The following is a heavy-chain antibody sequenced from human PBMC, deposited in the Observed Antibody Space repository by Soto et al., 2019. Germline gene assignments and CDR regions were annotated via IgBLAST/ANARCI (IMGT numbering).Heavy chain of an antibody. CDR1: GFTFSIYA. J-gene: IGHJ6*02. Sequence: GGSLRLSCAASGFTFSIYAMSWVRHAPGKGLEWVSAISGSGGSTYYADSVKGRFTISRDNSKNTLYPQMNSLRAEDTAVYYCAKDQLGYCSGGSCYYYYYGMDVWGQGTTVTVSS. CDR3: AKDQLGYCSGGSCYYYYYGMDV. CDR2: ISGSGGST. D-gene: IGHD2-15*01. V-gene: IGHV3-23*01.